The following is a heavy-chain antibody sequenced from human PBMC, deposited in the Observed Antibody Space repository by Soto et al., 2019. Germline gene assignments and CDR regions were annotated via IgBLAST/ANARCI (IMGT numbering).Heavy chain of an antibody. D-gene: IGHD3-3*02. J-gene: IGHJ5*02. CDR2: IFYLGSS. Sequence: SETLSLTCTVSGYSIISSDFYWGWVRQPPGKGLEWIGSIFYLGSSYYNPSLKSRVTMPVDTSKNQFSLRLRSVTAADTALYFCARHSLALRKNNWFDPWGQGIMVTVSS. CDR3: ARHSLALRKNNWFDP. V-gene: IGHV4-39*01. CDR1: GYSIISSDFY.